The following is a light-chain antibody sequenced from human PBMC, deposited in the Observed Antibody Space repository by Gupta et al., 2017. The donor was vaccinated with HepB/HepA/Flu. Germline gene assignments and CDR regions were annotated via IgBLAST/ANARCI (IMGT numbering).Light chain of an antibody. J-gene: IGLJ3*02. CDR3: CSDAGSSTWV. V-gene: IGLV2-11*01. Sequence: QSALTQPSSVSGSPGQSVNISCTGTSSDVGGYSYVSWYHQHPAKAPKLIIHSVTERPSGVPGRFSASKSDNTSSLTISGLQADDEADYHCCSDAGSSTWVFGGGTKLTVL. CDR1: SSDVGGYSY. CDR2: SVT.